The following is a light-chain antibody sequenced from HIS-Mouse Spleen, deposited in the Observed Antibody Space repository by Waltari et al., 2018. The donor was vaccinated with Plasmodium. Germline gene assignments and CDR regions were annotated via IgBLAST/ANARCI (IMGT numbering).Light chain of an antibody. CDR3: QSADSSGTYV. J-gene: IGLJ1*01. V-gene: IGLV3-25*03. CDR2: KDS. Sequence: SYELTQPPSVSVSPGQTARITCSGDALPKQYAYWYQPKPGQAPGLVLIKDSERPAGIPERFSGSSSGTTVTLTISGVQAEDEADYYCQSADSSGTYVFGTGTKVTVL. CDR1: ALPKQY.